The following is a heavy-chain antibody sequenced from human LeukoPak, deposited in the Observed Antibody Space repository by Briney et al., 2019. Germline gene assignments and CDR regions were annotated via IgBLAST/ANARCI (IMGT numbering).Heavy chain of an antibody. D-gene: IGHD6-6*01. CDR2: MYHSGST. CDR1: GYSISSGYH. Sequence: PSETLSLTCAVSGYSISSGYHWGWIRQSPGKGLEWIGFMYHSGSTYYDPSLKSRVTISVDTSKNQFSLKLSSVTAADTAVYYCARRIASSSSGFDYWGQGTLVTVSS. V-gene: IGHV4-38-2*01. CDR3: ARRIASSSSGFDY. J-gene: IGHJ4*02.